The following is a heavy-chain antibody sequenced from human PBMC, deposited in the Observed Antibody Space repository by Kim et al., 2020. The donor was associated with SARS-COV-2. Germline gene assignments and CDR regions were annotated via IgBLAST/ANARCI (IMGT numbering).Heavy chain of an antibody. V-gene: IGHV3-11*06. CDR3: ASFGGATFYYYGMDV. D-gene: IGHD1-26*01. J-gene: IGHJ6*02. Sequence: SVKGRFTISRDNAKNSLYLQMNSLRAEDTAVYYCASFGGATFYYYGMDVWGQGTTVTVSS.